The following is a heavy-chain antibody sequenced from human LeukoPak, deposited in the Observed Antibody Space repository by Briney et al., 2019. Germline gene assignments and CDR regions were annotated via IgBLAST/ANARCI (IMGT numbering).Heavy chain of an antibody. CDR2: ISGSGGST. D-gene: IGHD3-10*01. J-gene: IGHJ5*01. CDR3: AGTIVRGVIIPYRRFEP. CDR1: GFTYSSYA. V-gene: IGHV3-23*01. Sequence: GGSLRLSCAASGFTYSSYAMSWVRQAPGKGLEWVSAISGSGGSTYYAGSVKGRFTISRDNSKNTLYLQMNSLRAEDTAVYYCAGTIVRGVIIPYRRFEPWGQGTLVTVSS.